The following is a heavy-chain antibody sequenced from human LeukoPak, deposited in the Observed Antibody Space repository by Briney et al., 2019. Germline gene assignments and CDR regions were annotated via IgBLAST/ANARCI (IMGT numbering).Heavy chain of an antibody. CDR1: GFTFSGSA. CDR2: IRSKANSYAT. D-gene: IGHD1-26*01. V-gene: IGHV3-73*01. J-gene: IGHJ4*02. Sequence: GGSLRLSCAASGFTFSGSAMHWVRQASGKGLEWVGRIRSKANSYATAYAASVKGRFTISRDDSKNTAYLQMNSLKTEDTAVYYCIRLRDTVGASLGGQGTLVTVSS. CDR3: IRLRDTVGASL.